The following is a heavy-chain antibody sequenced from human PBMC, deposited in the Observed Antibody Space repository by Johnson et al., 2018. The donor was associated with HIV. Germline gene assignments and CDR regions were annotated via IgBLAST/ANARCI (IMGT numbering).Heavy chain of an antibody. J-gene: IGHJ3*02. CDR1: GFSFADYG. Sequence: VQLVESGGGVVRPGGSLSLSCAASGFSFADYGMSWVRQAPGKGLEWVSAIRGSGGSTYYADSVKGRFTISRDNSKNTLYLQMNSLRAEDTAVYYCAREIIAARPSAFDIWGQGTMVTVSS. CDR3: AREIIAARPSAFDI. CDR2: IRGSGGST. V-gene: IGHV3-23*04. D-gene: IGHD6-6*01.